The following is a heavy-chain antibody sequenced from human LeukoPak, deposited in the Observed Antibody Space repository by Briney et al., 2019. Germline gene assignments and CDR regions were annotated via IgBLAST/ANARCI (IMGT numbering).Heavy chain of an antibody. CDR2: IYYSGST. CDR1: GGSISSYY. V-gene: IGHV4-59*01. CDR3: ARASDILTGYYAFDI. Sequence: SETLSLTCTVSGGSISSYYWSWIRQPPGKGLEWIGYIYYSGSTNYNPSLKSRVTISVDTSKNQFSLKLSSVTAADTAVCYCARASDILTGYYAFDIWGQGTMVTVSS. J-gene: IGHJ3*02. D-gene: IGHD3-9*01.